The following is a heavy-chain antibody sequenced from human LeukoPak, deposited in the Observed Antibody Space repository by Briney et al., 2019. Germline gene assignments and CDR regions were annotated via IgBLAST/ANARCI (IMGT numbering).Heavy chain of an antibody. CDR3: ARDRVKDYQLLGYYYYYYMDV. D-gene: IGHD2-2*01. CDR1: GGSISSGSYY. CDR2: IYTSGST. Sequence: SQTLSLTCTVSGGSISSGSYYWSWLRQPAGKGLEWIGRIYTSGSTNYNPSLKSRVTISVDTSKNQFSLKLSSVTAADTAVYYCARDRVKDYQLLGYYYYYYMDVWGKGTTFTVSS. V-gene: IGHV4-61*02. J-gene: IGHJ6*03.